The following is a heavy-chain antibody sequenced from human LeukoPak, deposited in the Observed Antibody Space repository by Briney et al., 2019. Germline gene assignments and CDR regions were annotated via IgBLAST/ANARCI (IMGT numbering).Heavy chain of an antibody. CDR3: ARLVVRGAQGAFDI. D-gene: IGHD3-10*01. CDR1: GGSISSYY. CDR2: IYYSGCT. V-gene: IGHV4-59*08. Sequence: SETLSLTCTVSGGSISSYYWSWIRQPPGKGLEWIGYIYYSGCTNYNPSLKSRVTISVDTSKNQFSLKLSSVTAADTAVYYCARLVVRGAQGAFDIWGQGTMVTVSS. J-gene: IGHJ3*02.